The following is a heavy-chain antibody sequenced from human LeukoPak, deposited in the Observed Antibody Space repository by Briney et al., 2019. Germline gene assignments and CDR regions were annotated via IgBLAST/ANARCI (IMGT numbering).Heavy chain of an antibody. CDR1: GYRFINYL. CDR3: ARHGGDCSSTICSYPFDY. Sequence: GEPLNFSCKGFGYRFINYLIGWVCQMPGKGLEWMGIIYPGDSETRYSPSFQGQVTISADKSISTAYLQWSSLKASDTAMYYCARHGGDCSSTICSYPFDYWGQGTLVTVSS. J-gene: IGHJ4*02. D-gene: IGHD2-2*01. CDR2: IYPGDSET. V-gene: IGHV5-51*01.